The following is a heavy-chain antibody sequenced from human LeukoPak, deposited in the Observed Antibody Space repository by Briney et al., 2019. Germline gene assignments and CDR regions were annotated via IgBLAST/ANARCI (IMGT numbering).Heavy chain of an antibody. D-gene: IGHD3-10*01. V-gene: IGHV3-30-3*01. CDR3: AREFCTMVRGVIHYYGMDV. CDR1: GFTFSSYA. Sequence: PGGSLRLSCAASGFTFSSYAMHWVRQAPGKGLEWVAVISYDGSNKYYADSVKGRFTISRDNSKNTLYLQMNSLRAEDTAVYYCAREFCTMVRGVIHYYGMDVWGQGTTVTVSS. J-gene: IGHJ6*02. CDR2: ISYDGSNK.